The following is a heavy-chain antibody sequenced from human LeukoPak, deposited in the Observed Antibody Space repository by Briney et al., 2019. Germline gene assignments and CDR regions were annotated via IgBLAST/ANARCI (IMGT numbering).Heavy chain of an antibody. CDR1: GFTFRNYV. Sequence: TGGSLRLSCAASGFTFRNYVIHWVRQAPGKGLEWVSYISSSSSYTNYADSVKGRFTISRDNAKNSLYLQMNSLRAEDTAVYYCARDMKTFGGVAGYWGQGTLVTVSS. CDR3: ARDMKTFGGVAGY. D-gene: IGHD3-16*01. J-gene: IGHJ4*02. CDR2: ISSSSSYT. V-gene: IGHV3-21*05.